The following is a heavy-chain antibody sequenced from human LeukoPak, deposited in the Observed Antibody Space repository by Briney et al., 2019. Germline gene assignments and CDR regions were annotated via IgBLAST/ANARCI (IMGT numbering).Heavy chain of an antibody. CDR3: ARERQYYYDSSGYYYFDY. J-gene: IGHJ4*02. Sequence: GRSLRLSCAASGFTFSSYAMHWVRQAPGKGLEWVAVISYDGSNKYYADSVKGRFTISRDNSKNTLYLQMNSLRAEDTAVYYCARERQYYYDSSGYYYFDYWGQGTLVTVSS. CDR1: GFTFSSYA. CDR2: ISYDGSNK. V-gene: IGHV3-30-3*01. D-gene: IGHD3-22*01.